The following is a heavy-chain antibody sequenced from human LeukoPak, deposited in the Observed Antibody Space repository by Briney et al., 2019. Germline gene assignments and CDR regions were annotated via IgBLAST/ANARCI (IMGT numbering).Heavy chain of an antibody. CDR3: ARSEFDY. CDR1: GFTSSSYS. CDR2: IYTGGGT. Sequence: GGSLRLSCAASGFTSSSYSMNWVRQAPGKGLEWVSVIYTGGGTYYADSVKGRFTISRDNSKNTLYLQMNSLRAEDTAVYYCARSEFDYWGQGTLVTVSS. J-gene: IGHJ4*02. V-gene: IGHV3-53*01.